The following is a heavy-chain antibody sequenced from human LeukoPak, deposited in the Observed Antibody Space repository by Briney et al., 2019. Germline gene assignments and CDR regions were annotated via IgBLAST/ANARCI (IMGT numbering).Heavy chain of an antibody. CDR2: ITSGGTNI. Sequence: PGGSLRLSCAASGFNFSNHAMTWVRQAPGKGLEWVSVITSGGTNIYYAGSVRGRFTISRDNSKNTLYLQMNSLRAEDTAVYYCAKGYCSFDSWGQGTLVTVSS. V-gene: IGHV3-23*01. D-gene: IGHD2-21*01. CDR3: AKGYCSFDS. CDR1: GFNFSNHA. J-gene: IGHJ4*02.